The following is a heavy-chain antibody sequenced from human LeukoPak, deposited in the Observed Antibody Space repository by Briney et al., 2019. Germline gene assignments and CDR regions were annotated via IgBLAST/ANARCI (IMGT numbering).Heavy chain of an antibody. CDR1: GGTFSSYA. V-gene: IGHV1-69*13. Sequence: EASVKVSCKASGGTFSSYAISWVRQAPGQGLEWMGGIIPIFGTANYAQKFQGRVTITADESTSTAYMELSSLRSEDTAVYYCASDSSYYYDSSGSFDYWGQGTLVTVSS. D-gene: IGHD3-22*01. J-gene: IGHJ4*02. CDR2: IIPIFGTA. CDR3: ASDSSYYYDSSGSFDY.